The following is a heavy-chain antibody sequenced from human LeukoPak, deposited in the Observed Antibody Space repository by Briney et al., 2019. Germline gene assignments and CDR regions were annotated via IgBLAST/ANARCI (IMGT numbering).Heavy chain of an antibody. CDR2: ISTSGTTT. J-gene: IGHJ3*02. Sequence: GRSLRLSCAASGFTFSSYEMNWVRQAPGKGLEWVSYISTSGTTTFYADSVKGRFTISRDNAKNSLSLQMNSLRAEDTAVYYCARDRAAMITFDAFDIWGQGTMVTVSS. CDR1: GFTFSSYE. CDR3: ARDRAAMITFDAFDI. V-gene: IGHV3-48*03. D-gene: IGHD5-18*01.